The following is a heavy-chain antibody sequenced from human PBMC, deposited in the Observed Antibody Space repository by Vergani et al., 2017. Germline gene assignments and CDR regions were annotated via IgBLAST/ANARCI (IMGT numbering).Heavy chain of an antibody. J-gene: IGHJ3*02. D-gene: IGHD3-22*01. CDR1: GFTFSSYS. V-gene: IGHV3-21*01. CDR3: ARAGIYLDSSDAFDI. CDR2: ISSSSSYI. Sequence: EVQLVESGGGLVKPGGSLRLSCAASGFTFSSYSMNWVRQAPGKGLEWVSSISSSSSYIYYEDSVKGRFTISRDNAKNSLYLQMNSLRAEDTAVYYCARAGIYLDSSDAFDIWGQGTMVTVSS.